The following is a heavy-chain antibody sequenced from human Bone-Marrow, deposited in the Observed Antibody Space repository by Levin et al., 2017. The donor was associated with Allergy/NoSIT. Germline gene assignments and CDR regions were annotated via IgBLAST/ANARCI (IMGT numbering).Heavy chain of an antibody. CDR2: VSWNGHDI. V-gene: IGHV3-9*01. CDR1: GFTFDDYA. D-gene: IGHD6-13*01. CDR3: AVLPGLRAADIMDH. J-gene: IGHJ4*02. Sequence: GGSLRLSCAVSGFTFDDYAMHWVRQVPGKGLEWVSSVSWNGHDIAYADSVRGRFTISRDNAKNSLYLQMNSLRPEDTALYYGAVLPGLRAADIMDHWGQGAPVTVSS.